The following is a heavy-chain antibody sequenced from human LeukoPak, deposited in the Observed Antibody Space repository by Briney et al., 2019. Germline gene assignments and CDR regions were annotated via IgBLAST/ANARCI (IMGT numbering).Heavy chain of an antibody. V-gene: IGHV3-23*01. CDR3: AKDFRIGYSAHFDY. Sequence: GGSLRLPCVGSGFTFRSHAMSWVRQAPEKGLEFVSGIYENGGTTYYADSVRGRFSISRDNSKNTLYLQMDSLRGEDTAVYYCAKDFRIGYSAHFDYWGQGALVTVSS. CDR2: IYENGGTT. J-gene: IGHJ4*02. CDR1: GFTFRSHA. D-gene: IGHD2-21*01.